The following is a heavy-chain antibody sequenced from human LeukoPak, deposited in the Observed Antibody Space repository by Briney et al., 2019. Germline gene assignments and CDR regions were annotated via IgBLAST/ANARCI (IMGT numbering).Heavy chain of an antibody. CDR1: GFTFSNYG. CDR3: AKVALFSGYYPPFDY. D-gene: IGHD3-22*01. Sequence: RGSLRLSCTASGFTFSNYGMHWVRQAPGKGLEWVAVVSYDGSNEYYADSVKGRFTISRDNSKNTLFLQMNSLRPEDTAVYHCAKVALFSGYYPPFDYWGQGTLVTVSS. J-gene: IGHJ4*02. V-gene: IGHV3-30*18. CDR2: VSYDGSNE.